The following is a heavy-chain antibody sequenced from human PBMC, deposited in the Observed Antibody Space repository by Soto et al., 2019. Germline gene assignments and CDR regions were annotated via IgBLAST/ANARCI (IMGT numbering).Heavy chain of an antibody. CDR2: IYYSGST. Sequence: SETLSLTCTVSGGSISSGGYYWSWIRQHPGKGLEWIGYIYYSGSTYYNPSLKSRVTISVDTSKNQFSLKLSSVTAADTAVYYCARDRLVQQLGYYYYYGMDVWGQGTTVTVSS. CDR1: GGSISSGGYY. J-gene: IGHJ6*02. CDR3: ARDRLVQQLGYYYYYGMDV. D-gene: IGHD6-13*01. V-gene: IGHV4-31*03.